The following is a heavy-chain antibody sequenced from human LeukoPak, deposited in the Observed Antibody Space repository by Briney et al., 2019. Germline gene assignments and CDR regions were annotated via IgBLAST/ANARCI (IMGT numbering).Heavy chain of an antibody. CDR2: IYHGGTT. CDR3: ARDRTLTTMTPEAFDI. V-gene: IGHV4-30-2*01. CDR1: GDSISNGDYY. Sequence: SETLSLTCTISGDSISNGDYYWGWIRQPPGKGLEWIANIYHGGTTYDNPSLKSRLTISIDKSKNHFSLELRSVTAADTAVYYCARDRTLTTMTPEAFDIWGQGTMVTVSS. D-gene: IGHD4-17*01. J-gene: IGHJ3*02.